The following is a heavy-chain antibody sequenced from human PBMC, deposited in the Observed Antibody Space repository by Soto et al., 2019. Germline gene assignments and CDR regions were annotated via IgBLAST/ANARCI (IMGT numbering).Heavy chain of an antibody. Sequence: PGGSLRLSCAASGFTFSSYAMSWVRQAPGKGLEWVSAISGSGGSTYYADSVKGRFTISRDNSKNTLYLQMNSLRAEDTAVYYCAKDLIAAAGPKPWGAYYYYGMGVWGQGTTDSLAS. CDR2: ISGSGGST. CDR1: GFTFSSYA. CDR3: AKDLIAAAGPKPWGAYYYYGMGV. J-gene: IGHJ6*02. D-gene: IGHD6-13*01. V-gene: IGHV3-23*01.